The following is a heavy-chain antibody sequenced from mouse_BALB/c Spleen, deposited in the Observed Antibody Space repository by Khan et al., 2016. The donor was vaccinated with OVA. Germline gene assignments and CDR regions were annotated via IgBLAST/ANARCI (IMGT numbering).Heavy chain of an antibody. Sequence: EVQGVESGGDLVKPGGSLKLSCEASGFTFSSYGMSWVRQTPDKRLEWVATISSGGHYTYFPDSVRGRFTISGDNAKTTLYLQMSSLKSEDTAIYYGAGSNSTAKGDYYAMDYWGQGTSVTVSS. CDR2: ISSGGHYT. CDR3: AGSNSTAKGDYYAMDY. D-gene: IGHD1-2*01. V-gene: IGHV5-6*01. CDR1: GFTFSSYG. J-gene: IGHJ4*01.